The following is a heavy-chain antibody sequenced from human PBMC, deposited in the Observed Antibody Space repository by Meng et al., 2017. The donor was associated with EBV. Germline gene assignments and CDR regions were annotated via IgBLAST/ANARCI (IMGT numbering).Heavy chain of an antibody. J-gene: IGHJ5*02. Sequence: LPLKQPVPSTVKLTKTLTLTSTFLGFSLSTSGVGVGWIRQPPGKALEWLALIYWDDDKRYSPSLKSRLTITKDTSKNQVVLTMTNMDPVDTATYYCAHRRDEYSSSWYGWFDPWGQGTLVTVSS. D-gene: IGHD6-13*01. CDR1: GFSLSTSGVG. CDR3: AHRRDEYSSSWYGWFDP. CDR2: IYWDDDK. V-gene: IGHV2-5*02.